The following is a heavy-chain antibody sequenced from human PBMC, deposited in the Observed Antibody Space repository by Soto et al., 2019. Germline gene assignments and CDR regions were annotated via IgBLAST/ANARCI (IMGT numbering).Heavy chain of an antibody. Sequence: ASVKVSCKASGYTFTSYDINWVRQATGQGLEWMGWMNPNSGNTGYAQKFQGRVTMTRNTSISTAYMELSSLRSEDTAVYYCARVNIVVVPAALSFDYWGQGTLVTVSS. CDR2: MNPNSGNT. CDR3: ARVNIVVVPAALSFDY. CDR1: GYTFTSYD. D-gene: IGHD2-2*01. J-gene: IGHJ4*02. V-gene: IGHV1-8*01.